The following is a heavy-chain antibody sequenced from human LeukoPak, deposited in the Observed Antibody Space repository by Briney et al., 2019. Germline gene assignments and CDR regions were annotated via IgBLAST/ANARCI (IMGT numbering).Heavy chain of an antibody. CDR3: TRENSGSLSLEY. Sequence: PGGSLRLSCAASGYTFSIYWMNWVRQAPGKGLEWVASIKQDGSETYYMESVQGRFTISRDNDMNFLYLQLSSLRAEDTAVYYCTRENSGSLSLEYWGQGTLVTVS. D-gene: IGHD1-26*01. CDR2: IKQDGSET. CDR1: GYTFSIYW. J-gene: IGHJ4*02. V-gene: IGHV3-7*01.